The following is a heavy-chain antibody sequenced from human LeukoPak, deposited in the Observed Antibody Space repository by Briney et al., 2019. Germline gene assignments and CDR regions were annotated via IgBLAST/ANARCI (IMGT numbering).Heavy chain of an antibody. J-gene: IGHJ4*02. V-gene: IGHV3-23*01. CDR3: AKTLRYCSGGSCQGSFDY. Sequence: PGGSLRLSCAASGFTFSSYGMSWVRQAPGKGLEWVSAISGSGGSTYYADSVKGRFTISRDNSKNTLYLQMNSLRAEDTAVYYCAKTLRYCSGGSCQGSFDYWGQGTLVTVSS. D-gene: IGHD2-15*01. CDR2: ISGSGGST. CDR1: GFTFSSYG.